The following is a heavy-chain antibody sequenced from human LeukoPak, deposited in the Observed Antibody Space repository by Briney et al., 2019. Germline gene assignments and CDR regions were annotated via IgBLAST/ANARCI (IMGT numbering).Heavy chain of an antibody. V-gene: IGHV4-39*07. D-gene: IGHD6-19*01. J-gene: IGHJ6*03. CDR1: GGSISSSSYY. CDR3: ARVGVRPSGWWHYYYYMDV. Sequence: SETLSLTCTVSGGSISSSSYYWGWIRQPPGKGLEWIGSIYYSGSTYYNPSLKSRVTISVDTAKNQFSLKLSSVTAADTAVYYCARVGVRPSGWWHYYYYMDVWGKGTTVTISS. CDR2: IYYSGST.